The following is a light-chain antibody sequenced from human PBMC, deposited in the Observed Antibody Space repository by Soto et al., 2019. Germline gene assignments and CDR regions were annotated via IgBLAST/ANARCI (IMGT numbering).Light chain of an antibody. V-gene: IGLV2-11*01. CDR1: SSDVGGYNY. J-gene: IGLJ1*01. CDR3: CSYVGRNTYV. Sequence: QSVLTQPRSASGSPGQSITISCTGTSSDVGGYNYVSWYQQHPAKAPKLIIFDVSKRPSGVPNRFSGSKSGNTASLTISGLRAEDEADYYCCSYVGRNTYVFGTGTKVT. CDR2: DVS.